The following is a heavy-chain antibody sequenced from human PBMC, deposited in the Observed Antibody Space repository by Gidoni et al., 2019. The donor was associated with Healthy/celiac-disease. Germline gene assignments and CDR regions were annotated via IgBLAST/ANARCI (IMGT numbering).Heavy chain of an antibody. CDR2: ISWNSGSI. V-gene: IGHV3-9*01. CDR3: AKGGVDTAMVTGY. J-gene: IGHJ4*02. D-gene: IGHD5-18*01. CDR1: GFTFDDYA. Sequence: EVQLVESGGGLVQPGRSLRLSCAASGFTFDDYAMHWVRQAPGKGLGWVSGISWNSGSIGYADSVKGRFTISRDNAKNSLYLQMNSLRAEDTALYYCAKGGVDTAMVTGYWGQGTLVTVSS.